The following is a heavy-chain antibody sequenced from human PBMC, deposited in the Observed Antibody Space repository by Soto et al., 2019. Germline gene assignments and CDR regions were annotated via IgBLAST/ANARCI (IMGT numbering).Heavy chain of an antibody. J-gene: IGHJ4*02. V-gene: IGHV3-30-3*01. CDR2: ISYDGSNK. Sequence: PGGSLRLSCAASGFTFSSYAMHWVRQAPGKGLEWVAVISYDGSNKYYADSVKGRFTISRDNSKNTLYLQMNSLRVEDTAVYYCAGGSGWLQTDWGQGNLVTVSS. D-gene: IGHD6-19*01. CDR1: GFTFSSYA. CDR3: AGGSGWLQTD.